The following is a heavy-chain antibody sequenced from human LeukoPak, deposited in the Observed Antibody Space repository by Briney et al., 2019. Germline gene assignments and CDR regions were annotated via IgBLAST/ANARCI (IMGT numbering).Heavy chain of an antibody. Sequence: PGESLKISCKGSGYSFTSYWIGWVRQMPGKGLEWMGIIYPGDSDTRYSPSFQGQVTISADKSISTAYLQWSSLKASDTAMYYCARQRCSSTSCYRSYYYYGMDVWGQGTTVTVSS. V-gene: IGHV5-51*01. CDR2: IYPGDSDT. D-gene: IGHD2-2*01. CDR3: ARQRCSSTSCYRSYYYYGMDV. CDR1: GYSFTSYW. J-gene: IGHJ6*02.